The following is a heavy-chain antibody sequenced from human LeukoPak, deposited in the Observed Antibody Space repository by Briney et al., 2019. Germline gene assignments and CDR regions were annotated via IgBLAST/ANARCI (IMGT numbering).Heavy chain of an antibody. CDR1: GDSVSSNSAA. CDR2: TYYRSKWYN. D-gene: IGHD3-22*01. V-gene: IGHV6-1*01. CDR3: ARVDWDSSGYYSRAGAFDI. J-gene: IGHJ3*02. Sequence: SQTLSLTCAISGDSVSSNSAAWNWIKQSPSRGLEWLGRTYYRSKWYNDYAVSVKSRITINPDTSKNQFSLQLNSVTPEDTAVYYCARVDWDSSGYYSRAGAFDIWGQGTMVTVSS.